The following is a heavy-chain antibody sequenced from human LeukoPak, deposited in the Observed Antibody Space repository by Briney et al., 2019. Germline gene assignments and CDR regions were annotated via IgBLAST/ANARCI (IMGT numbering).Heavy chain of an antibody. CDR3: ARGGIAAAGTNWFDP. CDR2: IYYSGST. D-gene: IGHD6-13*01. Sequence: PSETLSLTCTVSGGSIGSYYWSWIRQPPGKGLEWIGYIYYSGSTNYNPSLKSRVTISVDTSKNQFSLKLSSVTAADTAVYYCARGGIAAAGTNWFDPWGQGTLVTVSS. V-gene: IGHV4-59*01. J-gene: IGHJ5*02. CDR1: GGSIGSYY.